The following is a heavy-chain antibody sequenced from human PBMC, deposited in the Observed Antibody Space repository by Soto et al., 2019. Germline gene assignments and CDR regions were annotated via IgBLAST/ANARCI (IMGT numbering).Heavy chain of an antibody. CDR2: IYTSGST. CDR1: GGSISSYF. CDR3: ARESTVVTLRTFDI. D-gene: IGHD2-21*02. V-gene: IGHV4-4*07. J-gene: IGHJ3*02. Sequence: SETLSLTFTVSGGSISSYFCSWIRQPAGKGLEWIGRIYTSGSTNYNPSLKSRVTMSVDTSKNQFSLKLSSVTAADTAVYYCARESTVVTLRTFDIWGQGTMVTVS.